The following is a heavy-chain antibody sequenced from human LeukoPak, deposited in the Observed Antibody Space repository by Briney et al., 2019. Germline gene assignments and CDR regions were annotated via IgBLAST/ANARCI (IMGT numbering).Heavy chain of an antibody. V-gene: IGHV4-31*03. CDR3: ARGDSGSFSQFDC. J-gene: IGHJ4*02. D-gene: IGHD1-26*01. Sequence: ASQTLSLTCTVSGGSISSGGYYWSWIRQHPEKGLEWIGYIYYSGSTYYNPSLKSRITISIDTSTNQFSLKLTSVTAADTAVYYCARGDSGSFSQFDCWGQGTLVTVSS. CDR2: IYYSGST. CDR1: GGSISSGGYY.